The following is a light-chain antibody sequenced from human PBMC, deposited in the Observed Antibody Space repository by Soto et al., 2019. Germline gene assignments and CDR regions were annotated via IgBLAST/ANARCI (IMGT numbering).Light chain of an antibody. Sequence: EIVLTQSPGTLSLSPGERATLSCRASQSVSSSYLAWYQQKPGQAPRLLIYGASSRATGIPDRFSGSGSGTVFTLTISRLEPEDFAVYYCQQYGSSPLTGGGGTKAEIK. J-gene: IGKJ4*02. CDR2: GAS. CDR3: QQYGSSPLT. V-gene: IGKV3-20*01. CDR1: QSVSSSY.